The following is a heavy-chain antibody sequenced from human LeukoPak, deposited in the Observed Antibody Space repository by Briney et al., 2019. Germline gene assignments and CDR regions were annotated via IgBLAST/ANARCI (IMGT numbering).Heavy chain of an antibody. D-gene: IGHD3-9*01. Sequence: PGGSLRLSCAASGFSFSSYEMNWVRQAPGKGLEWVSHISSDGHVGRYVDSVRGRFTMSRDNAKSLLFLQMNGLRAEDTAVYYCARDTLNGPFVISLDYWGQGALVTVSS. CDR2: ISSDGHVG. CDR1: GFSFSSYE. CDR3: ARDTLNGPFVISLDY. V-gene: IGHV3-48*03. J-gene: IGHJ4*02.